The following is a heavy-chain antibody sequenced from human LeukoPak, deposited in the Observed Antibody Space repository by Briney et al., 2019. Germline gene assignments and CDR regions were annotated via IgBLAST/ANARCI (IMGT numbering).Heavy chain of an antibody. D-gene: IGHD6-19*01. Sequence: GGSLRLSCAASGFTFSGYAMHWVRQTPGKGLEWMAVISYDGSNEYYADSVRGRFTISRDNSKKTLYLQMNSLRAEDTAVYYCARASGWSQPYYLDHWGQGTLVTGSS. CDR3: ARASGWSQPYYLDH. CDR1: GFTFSGYA. J-gene: IGHJ4*02. V-gene: IGHV3-30-3*01. CDR2: ISYDGSNE.